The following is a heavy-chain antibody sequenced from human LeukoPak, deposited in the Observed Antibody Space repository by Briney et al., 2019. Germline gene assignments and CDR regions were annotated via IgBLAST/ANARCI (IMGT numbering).Heavy chain of an antibody. CDR2: IFYTGST. CDR3: AREGAVAGRGYYFDL. CDR1: GGSISSHY. D-gene: IGHD6-19*01. Sequence: SETLSLTCTVSGGSISSHYWNWIRQPPGKGLEWIGYIFYTGSTDYNPSLKSRVSMSVDTSKNQFSLNLSSVPAADTALYYCAREGAVAGRGYYFDLWGRATPVTVSS. V-gene: IGHV4-59*11. J-gene: IGHJ2*01.